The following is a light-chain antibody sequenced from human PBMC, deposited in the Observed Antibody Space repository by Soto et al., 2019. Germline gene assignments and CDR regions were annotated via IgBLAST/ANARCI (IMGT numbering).Light chain of an antibody. Sequence: QSVLTQPASVSGSPGQSITISCTGTSSDVGGYNYVSWYQQHPGKVPKLMIYAVRNRPSGVSNRFSGSKSGNTASLTISGLQAEDEANYYCASLTTTSFVFGTGTKVTVL. V-gene: IGLV2-14*01. J-gene: IGLJ1*01. CDR1: SSDVGGYNY. CDR3: ASLTTTSFV. CDR2: AVR.